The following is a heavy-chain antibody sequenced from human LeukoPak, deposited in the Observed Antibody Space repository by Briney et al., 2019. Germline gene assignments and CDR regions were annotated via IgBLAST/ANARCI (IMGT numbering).Heavy chain of an antibody. CDR2: ISSSRSTI. V-gene: IGHV3-48*02. Sequence: PGGSLRLSCAASGFTFSNYNMNWVRQAPGKGLEGVSYISSSRSTIYYADSVKGRFTISRDNAKNSLYVQMNSLRDEDTAVYYCAKEPEVPGIAAAGTPLWGQGTLVTVSS. D-gene: IGHD6-13*01. CDR3: AKEPEVPGIAAAGTPL. J-gene: IGHJ4*02. CDR1: GFTFSNYN.